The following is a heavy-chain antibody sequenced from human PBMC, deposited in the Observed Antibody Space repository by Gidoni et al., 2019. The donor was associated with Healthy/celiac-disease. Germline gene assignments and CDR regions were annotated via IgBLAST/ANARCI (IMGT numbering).Heavy chain of an antibody. CDR1: GFPFSSYS. J-gene: IGHJ4*02. Sequence: EVQLVESGGGLVKPGGSLRLSCAASGFPFSSYSMNWVRQAPGKGLEWVSSISSSSSYIYYADSVKGRFTISRDNAKNSLYLQMNSLRAEDTAVYYCARTVNMATFNRFDYWGQGTLVTVSS. D-gene: IGHD5-12*01. CDR3: ARTVNMATFNRFDY. CDR2: ISSSSSYI. V-gene: IGHV3-21*01.